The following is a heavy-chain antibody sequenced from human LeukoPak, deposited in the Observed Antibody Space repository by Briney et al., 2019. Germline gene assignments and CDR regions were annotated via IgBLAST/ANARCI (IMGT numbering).Heavy chain of an antibody. D-gene: IGHD3-3*01. J-gene: IGHJ4*02. CDR2: IRYDGSNK. CDR1: GFTFSSYG. CDR3: AKDGGTLEWLPLYYFDY. V-gene: IGHV3-30*02. Sequence: PGGSLRLSCAASGFTFSSYGMHWVRQAPGKGLEWVAFIRYDGSNKYYADSVKGRFTISRDNSKNTLYLQMNSLRAEDTAVYYCAKDGGTLEWLPLYYFDYWGQGTLVTVSS.